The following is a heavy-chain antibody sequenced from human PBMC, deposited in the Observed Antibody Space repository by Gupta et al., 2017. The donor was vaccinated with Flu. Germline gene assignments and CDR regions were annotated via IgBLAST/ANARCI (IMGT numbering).Heavy chain of an antibody. Sequence: EVQLVQSGEEVRKPGESLKISCETSGYDFTNYWIGWVRQMPGKGLEWMGIIYPDDSDTRYGPSFQGHVTMSVDESTNTAYLQWSHLRASDTATYYCATLSNWAFDYWGQGTLVTVSS. CDR1: GYDFTNYW. CDR3: ATLSNWAFDY. V-gene: IGHV5-51*01. D-gene: IGHD7-27*01. CDR2: IYPDDSDT. J-gene: IGHJ4*02.